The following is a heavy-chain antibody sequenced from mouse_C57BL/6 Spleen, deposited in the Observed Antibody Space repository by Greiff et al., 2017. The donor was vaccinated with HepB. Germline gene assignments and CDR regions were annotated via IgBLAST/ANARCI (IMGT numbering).Heavy chain of an antibody. J-gene: IGHJ1*03. V-gene: IGHV1-15*01. CDR3: TNYYGSHWYFDV. CDR2: IDPETGGT. D-gene: IGHD1-1*01. Sequence: QVHVKQSGAELVRPGASVTLSCKASGYTFTDYEMHWVKQTPVHGLEWIGAIDPETGGTAYNQKFKGKAILTADKSSSTAYMELRSLTSEDSAVYYCTNYYGSHWYFDVWGTGTTVTVSS. CDR1: GYTFTDYE.